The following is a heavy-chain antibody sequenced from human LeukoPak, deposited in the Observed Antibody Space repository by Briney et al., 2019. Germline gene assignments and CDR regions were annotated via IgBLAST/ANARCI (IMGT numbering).Heavy chain of an antibody. CDR3: TREVWGSTFPDY. V-gene: IGHV4-38-2*02. J-gene: IGHJ4*02. D-gene: IGHD7-27*01. CDR2: THHSGAT. CDR1: GYSISSGYF. Sequence: SETLSLTCSVSGYSISSGYFWGWIRPPPGKGPERIATTHHSGATYYNPSLKSRVTLSVDTSKNQVSLKMTSVTAADTAVYYCTREVWGSTFPDYWGQGTLVTVSS.